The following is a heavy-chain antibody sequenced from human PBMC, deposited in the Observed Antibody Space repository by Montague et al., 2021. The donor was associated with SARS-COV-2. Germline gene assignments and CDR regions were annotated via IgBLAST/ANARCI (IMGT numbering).Heavy chain of an antibody. CDR1: GASISGSY. CDR3: VRGGHSSAYAMDS. V-gene: IGHV4-59*01. CDR2: VYSSGST. J-gene: IGHJ4*02. D-gene: IGHD3-22*01. Sequence: SETLSLTCTVSGASISGSYWGWVLRPPGEGPEWSVDVYSSGSTHYNPSLKRRVTISLYKSKSQFSLRLTSVTAADTAVYYCVRGGHSSAYAMDSWGQGTLVTVSS.